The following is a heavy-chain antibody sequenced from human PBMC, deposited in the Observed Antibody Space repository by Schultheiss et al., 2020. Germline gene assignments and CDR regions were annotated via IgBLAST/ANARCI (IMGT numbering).Heavy chain of an antibody. J-gene: IGHJ4*02. CDR2: ISYDGSNK. D-gene: IGHD4-17*01. Sequence: GGSLRLSCAASGFTFSSYAMSWVRQAPGKGLEWVAVISYDGSNKYYADSVKGRFTISRDNSKNTLYLQMNSLRAEDTAVYYCAKHIHPLTVTPRGFDYWGQGTLVTVAS. CDR1: GFTFSSYA. V-gene: IGHV3-30*18. CDR3: AKHIHPLTVTPRGFDY.